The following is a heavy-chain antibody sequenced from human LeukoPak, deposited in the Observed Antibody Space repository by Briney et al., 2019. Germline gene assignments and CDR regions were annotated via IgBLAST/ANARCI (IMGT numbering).Heavy chain of an antibody. V-gene: IGHV4-59*01. CDR2: IYYSGST. CDR1: GGSISSYY. J-gene: IGHJ5*02. CDR3: ARARRCIQLWGLWWFDP. D-gene: IGHD5-18*01. Sequence: KPSETLSLTCTVPGGSISSYYWSWIRQPAGKGLEWIGYIYYSGSTNYNPSLKSRVTISVDTSKNQFSLKLSSVTAADTAVDYCARARRCIQLWGLWWFDPMCQGTLVTVSS.